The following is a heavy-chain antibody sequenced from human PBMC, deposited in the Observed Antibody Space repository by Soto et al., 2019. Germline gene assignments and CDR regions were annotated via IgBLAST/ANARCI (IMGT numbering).Heavy chain of an antibody. CDR2: IYYSGST. D-gene: IGHD3-22*01. V-gene: IGHV4-30-4*01. J-gene: IGHJ3*02. CDR1: GGSFSDYY. Sequence: SETLSLTCAVYGGSFSDYYWSWIRQPPGKGLEWIGYIYYSGSTYYNPSLKSRVTISVDTSKNQFSLKLSSVTAADTAVYYCARGHYDSSGAFDIWGQGTMVTVS. CDR3: ARGHYDSSGAFDI.